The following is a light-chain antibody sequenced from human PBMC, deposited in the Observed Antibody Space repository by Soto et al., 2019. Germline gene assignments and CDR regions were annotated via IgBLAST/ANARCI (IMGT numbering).Light chain of an antibody. CDR2: GAS. V-gene: IGKV3-20*01. CDR1: QSVSNSY. CDR3: QQYGGSPWT. J-gene: IGKJ1*01. Sequence: EIVLTQSPGTLSLSPGERATLSCRASQSVSNSYLAWYQQKPGQAPRLLIYGASSRATGIPDRFSGSSSGTDFALTISRLEPEDFAVYHCQQYGGSPWTFGQGTKVEIK.